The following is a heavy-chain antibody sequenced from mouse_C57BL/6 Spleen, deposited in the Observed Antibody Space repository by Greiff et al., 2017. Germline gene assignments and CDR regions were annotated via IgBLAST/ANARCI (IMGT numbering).Heavy chain of an antibody. D-gene: IGHD1-1*01. CDR2: IDPSDSYT. Sequence: QVQLQQPGAELVMPGASVKLSCKASGYTFTSYWMHWVKQRPGQGLEWIGEIDPSDSYTNYNQKFKGKSTLTVDKSSSTAYMQLSSLTAEDSAVYCCTTTVVATDWYFDGWGTGTTVTVSS. J-gene: IGHJ1*03. CDR3: TTTVVATDWYFDG. V-gene: IGHV1-69*01. CDR1: GYTFTSYW.